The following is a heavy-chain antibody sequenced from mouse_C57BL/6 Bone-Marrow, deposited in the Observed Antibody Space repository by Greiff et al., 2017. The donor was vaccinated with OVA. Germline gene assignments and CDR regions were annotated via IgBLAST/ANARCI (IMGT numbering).Heavy chain of an antibody. CDR2: IYPGGGYT. J-gene: IGHJ2*01. Sequence: QVQLKQSGAELARPGASVKLSCKASGYTFTNYWIGWAKQRPGHGLEWIGDIYPGGGYTNYNEKFKGKATLTADKSSSTAYMQFSSLTSEDSAIYYCARCGTTVVFDYWGQGTTLTVSS. CDR1: GYTFTNYW. CDR3: ARCGTTVVFDY. D-gene: IGHD1-1*01. V-gene: IGHV1-63*01.